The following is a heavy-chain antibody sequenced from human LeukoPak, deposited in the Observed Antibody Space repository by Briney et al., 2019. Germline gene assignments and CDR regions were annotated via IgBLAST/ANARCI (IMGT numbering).Heavy chain of an antibody. Sequence: SQTLSLTCAISGDSVSSNSAAWNWIRQSPSRGLEWLGRTYYRSKWYNDYAVSVKSRITINPDTSKNQFSLKLSSVTAADTAVYYCARHFRWLLGGDYYMDVWGKGTTVTISS. J-gene: IGHJ6*03. D-gene: IGHD5-12*01. CDR3: ARHFRWLLGGDYYMDV. CDR2: TYYRSKWYN. V-gene: IGHV6-1*01. CDR1: GDSVSSNSAA.